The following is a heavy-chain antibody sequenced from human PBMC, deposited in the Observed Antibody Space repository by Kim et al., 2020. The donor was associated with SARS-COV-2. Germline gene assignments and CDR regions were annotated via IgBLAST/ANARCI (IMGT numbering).Heavy chain of an antibody. V-gene: IGHV3-30-3*01. CDR1: GFTFSSYA. J-gene: IGHJ4*02. CDR3: ARDGYYYGSGSYLPFDY. Sequence: GGSLRLSCAASGFTFSSYAMHWVRQAPGKGLEWVAVISYDGSNKYYADSVKGRFTISRDNSKNTLYLQMNSLRAEDTAVYYCARDGYYYGSGSYLPFDYWGQGTLVTVSS. CDR2: ISYDGSNK. D-gene: IGHD3-10*01.